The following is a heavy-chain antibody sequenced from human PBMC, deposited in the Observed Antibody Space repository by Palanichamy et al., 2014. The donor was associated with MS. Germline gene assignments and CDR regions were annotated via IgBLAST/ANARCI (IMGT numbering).Heavy chain of an antibody. D-gene: IGHD2-15*01. J-gene: IGHJ4*02. V-gene: IGHV3-7*01. CDR3: ARDKRCSGGTCYSASYFDY. Sequence: EVRRGGGRGGGRWSRPRGGPSRLSCVASEFTFSSYWMSWVRQAPGKGLEWVANIRQDGGETYYVDSVKGRFTISRDNAENSLYLEMHSLRGEDTAVYYCARDKRCSGGTCYSASYFDYWGQGVLVTVSS. CDR1: EFTFSSYW. CDR2: IRQDGGET.